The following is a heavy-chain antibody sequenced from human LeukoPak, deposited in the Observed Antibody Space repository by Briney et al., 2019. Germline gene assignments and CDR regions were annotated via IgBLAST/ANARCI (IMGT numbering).Heavy chain of an antibody. V-gene: IGHV4-39*01. Sequence: PSETLSLTCTVSGGSMSNSSYYWGWIRQPPGKGLEWIGSIYYTGSTYYNPSFKSRITISVDTSKNQFSLKVISVTAADTAVYYCARRGRIIAVAGFDYWGQGTLVTVSS. J-gene: IGHJ4*02. CDR2: IYYTGST. D-gene: IGHD6-19*01. CDR3: ARRGRIIAVAGFDY. CDR1: GGSMSNSSYY.